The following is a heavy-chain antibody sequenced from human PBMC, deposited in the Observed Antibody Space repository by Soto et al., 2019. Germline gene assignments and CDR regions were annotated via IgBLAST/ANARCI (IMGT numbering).Heavy chain of an antibody. CDR1: GYTLTELS. V-gene: IGHV1-24*01. CDR2: INPGGGET. D-gene: IGHD3-22*01. J-gene: IGHJ6*02. CDR3: ARDDSSGHNRGGMDV. Sequence: ASVKVSCKVSGYTLTELSMHWVRQAPGKGLEWMGGINPGGGETSYAQKFQGRVTMTRDTSTSTVYMELSSLRSEDTAVYYCARDDSSGHNRGGMDVWGQGTTVTVSS.